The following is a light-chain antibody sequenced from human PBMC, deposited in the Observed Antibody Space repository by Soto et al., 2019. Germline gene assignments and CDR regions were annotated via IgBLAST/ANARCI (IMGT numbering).Light chain of an antibody. CDR1: QSVNNY. CDR3: QQYGNSRT. Sequence: EIVLTQSPGTLSLSPGERVTLSCRASQSVNNYLAWYQQKPGQAPRLLIYDAFSRVTGIPDRFSGSGSGTDFTLTIRRLEPEDFAVYYCQQYGNSRTFGQGTRVEIK. J-gene: IGKJ1*01. V-gene: IGKV3-20*01. CDR2: DAF.